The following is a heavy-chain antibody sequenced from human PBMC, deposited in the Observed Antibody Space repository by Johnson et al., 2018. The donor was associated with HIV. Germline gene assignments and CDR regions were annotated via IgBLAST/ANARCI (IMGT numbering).Heavy chain of an antibody. V-gene: IGHV3-11*01. D-gene: IGHD3-10*01. CDR3: VRDDGISGDAFDM. Sequence: QVQLVESGGGLIQPGGSLRLSCAASGFTFSDYYMGWIRQAPGKGLEWVSYVSSSGNTIYYADSVKGRFTISRDNAKNSVDLQMNSLRVDDTAVDYCVRDDGISGDAFDMWGQGTMVTVSS. J-gene: IGHJ3*02. CDR2: VSSSGNTI. CDR1: GFTFSDYY.